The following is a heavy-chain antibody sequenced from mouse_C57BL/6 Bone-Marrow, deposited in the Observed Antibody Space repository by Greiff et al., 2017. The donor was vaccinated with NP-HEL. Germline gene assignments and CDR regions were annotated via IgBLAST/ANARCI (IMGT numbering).Heavy chain of an antibody. Sequence: QVQLKQPGAELVMPGASVKLSCKASGYTFTSYWMHWVKQRPGQGLEWIGEIDPSDSYTNYNQKFKGKSTLTVDKSSSTAYMQLSSLTSEDSAVYYCARAYYSTRFDYWGQGTTLTVSS. D-gene: IGHD2-5*01. CDR1: GYTFTSYW. J-gene: IGHJ2*01. CDR2: IDPSDSYT. CDR3: ARAYYSTRFDY. V-gene: IGHV1-69*01.